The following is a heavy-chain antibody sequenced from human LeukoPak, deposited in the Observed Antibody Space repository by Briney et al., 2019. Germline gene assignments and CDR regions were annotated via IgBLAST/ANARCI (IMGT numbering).Heavy chain of an antibody. V-gene: IGHV3-23*01. CDR1: GFTFSSYA. CDR3: AKRKMVRGVIID. D-gene: IGHD3-10*01. CDR2: ISGSGGST. J-gene: IGHJ6*02. Sequence: GGSLRLFCAASGFTFSSYAMSWVRQAPGKGLEWVSAISGSGGSTYYADSVKGRFTISRDNSKNTLYLQMNNLRAEDTAVYYCAKRKMVRGVIIDWGQGTTVTVSS.